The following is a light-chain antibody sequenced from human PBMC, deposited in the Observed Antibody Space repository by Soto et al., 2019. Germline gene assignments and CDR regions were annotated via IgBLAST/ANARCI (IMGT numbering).Light chain of an antibody. CDR3: QQYHSYSYT. V-gene: IGKV1-5*01. J-gene: IGKJ2*01. CDR2: DAA. CDR1: QSTSNW. Sequence: DIQMPQSPSILSASVGHRVTINCLSLQSTSNWLSWYQQKPGRAPKVLSYDAASLQSGVQSRFSGSCSGTEFTLTILSLQPDDIATYYCQQYHSYSYTFGQGTNLEI.